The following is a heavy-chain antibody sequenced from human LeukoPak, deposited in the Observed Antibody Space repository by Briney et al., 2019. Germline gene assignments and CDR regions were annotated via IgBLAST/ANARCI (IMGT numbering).Heavy chain of an antibody. J-gene: IGHJ4*02. CDR1: GYTFTCYY. Sequence: ASVKVSCKASGYTFTCYYMHWVRQAPGQGLEWMGIINPSGGSTSYAQKFQGRVTMTRDTSTSTVYMELSSLRSEDTAVYYCARDYYDSSGYPNFDYWGQGTLVTVSS. CDR3: ARDYYDSSGYPNFDY. CDR2: INPSGGST. D-gene: IGHD3-22*01. V-gene: IGHV1-46*01.